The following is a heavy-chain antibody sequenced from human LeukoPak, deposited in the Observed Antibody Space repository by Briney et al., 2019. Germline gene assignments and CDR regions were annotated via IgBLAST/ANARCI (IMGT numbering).Heavy chain of an antibody. V-gene: IGHV3-23*01. J-gene: IGHJ4*02. CDR3: AKLGYSSGWYGVDY. CDR1: GFTFSSYA. D-gene: IGHD6-19*01. CDR2: ISGSGGST. Sequence: GGSLRLSCAASGFTFSSYAMSWVRQAPGKGLEWVSAISGSGGSTYYADSVKGRFTISRDNSKNTLYLQMNSLRAEDTAVYYCAKLGYSSGWYGVDYWGQGTLVTVSS.